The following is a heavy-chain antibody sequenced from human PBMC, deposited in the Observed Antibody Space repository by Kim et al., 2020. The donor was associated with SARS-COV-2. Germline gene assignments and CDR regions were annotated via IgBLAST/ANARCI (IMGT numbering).Heavy chain of an antibody. V-gene: IGHV1-2*02. J-gene: IGHJ4*02. CDR1: GYTFSDYY. Sequence: ASVKVSCKASGYTFSDYYMHWVRQAPGQGLEWMGWINPNSGDTNYARKFQGRVTLTRDTSISTAYMELRRLGSDDTAIYYCAPSPYGSGTNDDWGQGTLVTVSS. CDR3: APSPYGSGTNDD. CDR2: INPNSGDT. D-gene: IGHD3-10*01.